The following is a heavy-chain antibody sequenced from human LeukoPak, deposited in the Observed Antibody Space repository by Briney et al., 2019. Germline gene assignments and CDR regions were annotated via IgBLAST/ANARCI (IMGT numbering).Heavy chain of an antibody. CDR3: ASSELMVRGVPTFDY. V-gene: IGHV3-30-3*01. Sequence: PGGSLRLSCAASGFTFSSYAMHWVRQAPGKGLEWVAVISYDGSNKYYADSVKGRFTISRDNSKNTLYLQMNSLRAEDTAVYYCASSELMVRGVPTFDYWGQGTLVTVSS. J-gene: IGHJ4*02. D-gene: IGHD3-10*01. CDR2: ISYDGSNK. CDR1: GFTFSSYA.